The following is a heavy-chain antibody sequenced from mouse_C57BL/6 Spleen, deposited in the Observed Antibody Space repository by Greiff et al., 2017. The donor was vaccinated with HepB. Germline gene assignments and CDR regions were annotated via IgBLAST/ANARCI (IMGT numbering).Heavy chain of an antibody. CDR2: IDPENGDT. D-gene: IGHD1-1*01. V-gene: IGHV14-4*01. CDR3: TTRPFYGSSYGFAY. J-gene: IGHJ3*01. CDR1: GFNIKDDY. Sequence: EVQLQQSGAELVRPGASVKLSCTASGFNIKDDYMHWVKQRPEQGLEWIGWIDPENGDTEYASKFQGKATITADTSSNTAYLQLSSLTSEDTAVYYCTTRPFYGSSYGFAYWGQGTLVTVSA.